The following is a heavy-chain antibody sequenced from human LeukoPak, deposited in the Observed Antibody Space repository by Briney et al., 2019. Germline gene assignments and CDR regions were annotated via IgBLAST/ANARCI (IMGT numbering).Heavy chain of an antibody. CDR2: IISSSSTI. Sequence: GGSLRLSCAASGFTFSSYSMNWVRQAPGKGLEWVSYIISSSSTIYYADSVKGRFTISTDNAKNSLYLQMNSLRAEDTAVYYCARDRVGATLAYYFDYWGQGTRVTVSS. CDR3: ARDRVGATLAYYFDY. D-gene: IGHD1-26*01. V-gene: IGHV3-48*01. CDR1: GFTFSSYS. J-gene: IGHJ4*02.